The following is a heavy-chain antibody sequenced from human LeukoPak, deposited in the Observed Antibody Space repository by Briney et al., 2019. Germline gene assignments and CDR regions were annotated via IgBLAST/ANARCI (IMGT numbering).Heavy chain of an antibody. D-gene: IGHD4-17*01. J-gene: IGHJ4*02. CDR3: LIDYGDYGLDFDY. CDR2: IYSGGST. Sequence: GGSLLLSCAASGFTVSSNYMSWVRQAPGKGLEWVSVIYSGGSTYYADSVKGRFTISRDNSKNTLYLQMNSLRAEDTAVYYCLIDYGDYGLDFDYWGQGTLVTVSS. V-gene: IGHV3-53*01. CDR1: GFTVSSNY.